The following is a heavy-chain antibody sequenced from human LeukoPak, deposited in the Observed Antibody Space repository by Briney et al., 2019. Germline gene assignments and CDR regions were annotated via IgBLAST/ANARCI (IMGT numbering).Heavy chain of an antibody. V-gene: IGHV1-18*01. CDR2: IGGYNGDT. CDR3: ARDISGGEDY. CDR1: GYTFNSYS. D-gene: IGHD3-16*01. J-gene: IGHJ4*02. Sequence: GASVKVSCKASGYTFNSYSITWFRRAPGQGLEWMGWIGGYNGDTLYPQKFQGRVTVTTDTSSSTAYMELRSLRSDDTAVYYCARDISGGEDYWGQGTLVTASS.